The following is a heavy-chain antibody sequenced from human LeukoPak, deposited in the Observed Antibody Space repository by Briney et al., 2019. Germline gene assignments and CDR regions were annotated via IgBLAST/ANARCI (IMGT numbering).Heavy chain of an antibody. CDR3: ARDEAHRAFDI. J-gene: IGHJ3*02. Sequence: ASVKVSCKASGYAFTGYYMHWVRQAPGQGLEWMGRVNPNSGGTNYAQKFQGRVTMTRDTSISTAYMELSRLRFDDTAVYYCARDEAHRAFDIWGQGTMVTVSS. CDR1: GYAFTGYY. V-gene: IGHV1-2*06. CDR2: VNPNSGGT.